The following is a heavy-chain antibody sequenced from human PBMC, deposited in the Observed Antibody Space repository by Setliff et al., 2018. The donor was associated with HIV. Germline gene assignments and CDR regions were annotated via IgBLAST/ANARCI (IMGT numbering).Heavy chain of an antibody. V-gene: IGHV4-59*01. D-gene: IGHD1-1*01. CDR3: ARFRVERRLSNWFDP. CDR1: GGSITSYY. Sequence: SETLSLTCTVSGGSITSYYWSWIRQPPGKGLEWIGYIYYGGSTNYNPSLRSRLTISVDTSKNQFSLKLSSVTAADTAVYYCARFRVERRLSNWFDPWGQGTLFTVSS. J-gene: IGHJ5*02. CDR2: IYYGGST.